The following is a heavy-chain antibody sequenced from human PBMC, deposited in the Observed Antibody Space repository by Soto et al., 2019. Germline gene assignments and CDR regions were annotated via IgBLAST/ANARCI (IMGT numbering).Heavy chain of an antibody. CDR3: AKDLLGYCSGGSCPRYYYYGMDV. CDR1: GFTFSSYA. Sequence: GVLRLSCAASGFTFSSYAMSWVRQAPGKGLEWVSAISGSGGSTYYADSVKGRFTISRDNSKNTLYLQMNSLRAEDTAVYYCAKDLLGYCSGGSCPRYYYYGMDVWGQGTTVTVSS. V-gene: IGHV3-23*01. CDR2: ISGSGGST. J-gene: IGHJ6*02. D-gene: IGHD2-15*01.